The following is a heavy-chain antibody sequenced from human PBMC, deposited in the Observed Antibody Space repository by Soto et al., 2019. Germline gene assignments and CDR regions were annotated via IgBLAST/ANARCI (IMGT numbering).Heavy chain of an antibody. J-gene: IGHJ3*02. CDR3: AKKTDSSSPWGALDI. V-gene: IGHV3-23*01. Sequence: EVQLLESGGGLVQPGGSLRLSCAASGFTFSSYAMSWVRQAPAQGLEWVSGISGSGGSTYYADSVKGRFTISRDSSKNTLYLQMDSLGAEDTAVYYCAKKTDSSSPWGALDIWGQGTMVSVSS. CDR2: ISGSGGST. D-gene: IGHD6-6*01. CDR1: GFTFSSYA.